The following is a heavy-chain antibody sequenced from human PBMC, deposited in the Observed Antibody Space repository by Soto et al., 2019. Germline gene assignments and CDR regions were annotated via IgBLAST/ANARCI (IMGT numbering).Heavy chain of an antibody. CDR3: TRVWPYGAFDI. CDR2: IRSKAYGGTT. D-gene: IGHD3-10*01. V-gene: IGHV3-49*03. J-gene: IGHJ3*02. CDR1: GFTFGDYA. Sequence: GGSLRLSCTASGFTFGDYAMSWFRQAPGKVLEWVGFIRSKAYGGTTEYAASVKGRFTISRDDSKSIAYLQMNSLKTEDTAVYYCTRVWPYGAFDIWGQVTMVTVSS.